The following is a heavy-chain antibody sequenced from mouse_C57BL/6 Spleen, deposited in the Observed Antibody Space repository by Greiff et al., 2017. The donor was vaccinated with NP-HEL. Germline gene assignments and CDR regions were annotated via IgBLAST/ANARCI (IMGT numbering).Heavy chain of an antibody. V-gene: IGHV1-52*01. D-gene: IGHD1-1*01. CDR2: IDPSDSET. CDR1: GYTFTSYW. Sequence: QVQLQQPGAELVRPGSSVKLSCKASGYTFTSYWMHWVKQRPIQGLEWIGNIDPSDSETHYNQKFKDKATLTVDKSSSTAYMQLSSLTSEDSAVYYCARGYGSTLFDYWGQGTTLTVSS. J-gene: IGHJ2*01. CDR3: ARGYGSTLFDY.